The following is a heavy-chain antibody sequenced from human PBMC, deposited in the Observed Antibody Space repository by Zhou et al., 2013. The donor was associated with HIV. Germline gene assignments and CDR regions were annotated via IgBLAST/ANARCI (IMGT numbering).Heavy chain of an antibody. D-gene: IGHD3-22*01. CDR3: ARDALRTRYYYDSSGSTNDYYYYYYMDV. J-gene: IGHJ6*03. V-gene: IGHV1-69*05. Sequence: QVQLVQSGAEVKKPGSSVKVSCKASGGTFSSYAISWVRQAPGQGLEWMGGIIPIFGTANYAQKFQGRVTITTDESTSTAYMELSSLRSEDTAVYYCARDALRTRYYYDSSGSTNDYYYYYYMDVWGKGTTVTVSS. CDR2: IIPIFGTA. CDR1: GGTFSSYA.